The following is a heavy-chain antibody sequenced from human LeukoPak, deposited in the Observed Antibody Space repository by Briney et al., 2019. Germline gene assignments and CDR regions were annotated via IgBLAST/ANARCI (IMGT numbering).Heavy chain of an antibody. D-gene: IGHD1-26*01. CDR2: IYHSGST. CDR3: ARDKSSVGATGP. CDR1: GGSISSGGYY. Sequence: PSETLSLTCTVSGGSISSGGYYWSWIRQPPGKGLEWIGYIYHSGSTYYNPSLKSRVTISVGTSKNQFSLKLSSVTAADTAVYYCARDKSSVGATGPWGQGTLVTVSS. V-gene: IGHV4-30-2*01. J-gene: IGHJ5*02.